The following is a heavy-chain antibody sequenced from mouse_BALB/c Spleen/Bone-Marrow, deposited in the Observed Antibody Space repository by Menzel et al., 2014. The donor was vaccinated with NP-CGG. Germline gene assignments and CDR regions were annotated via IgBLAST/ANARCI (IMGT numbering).Heavy chain of an antibody. Sequence: VPLQQSGTVLARPGAAVKMSCKASGYAFSNYWMHWGKQRPGQGLGWIGTIYPGNSDTTYNQKFKGKATLTAVTSTSTAYMELSSLTNEDSAVYYCTTLARNKFDYWGQGTTLTVSS. V-gene: IGHV1-5*01. CDR3: TTLARNKFDY. D-gene: IGHD3-1*01. CDR2: IYPGNSDT. J-gene: IGHJ2*01. CDR1: GYAFSNYW.